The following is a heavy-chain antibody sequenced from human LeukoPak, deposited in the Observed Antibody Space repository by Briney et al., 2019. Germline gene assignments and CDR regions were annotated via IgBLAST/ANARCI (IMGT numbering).Heavy chain of an antibody. Sequence: ASVKVSCKASGYTFPSYFMHWVRQAPGQGLEWMGIINPTGGSTTYAQKFQGRVTMTRDTSISTAYMELSRLRSDDTAVYYCARVTATGADYWGQGTLVTVSS. V-gene: IGHV1-46*01. CDR2: INPTGGST. D-gene: IGHD4-17*01. J-gene: IGHJ4*02. CDR3: ARVTATGADY. CDR1: GYTFPSYF.